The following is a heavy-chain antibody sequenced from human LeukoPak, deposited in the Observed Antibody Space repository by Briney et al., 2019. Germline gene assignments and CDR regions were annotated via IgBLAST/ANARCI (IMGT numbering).Heavy chain of an antibody. V-gene: IGHV3-49*04. Sequence: TGGSLTLSCTASGFTFGDYAMSWVRQAPGKGREGVGFIRSKAYGGTTEYAASVKGRFTISRDDSKSIAYLQMNSMKTEDTAVYYCTRARSYDSSGYYSGDYWGQGTLVTVSS. D-gene: IGHD3-22*01. CDR3: TRARSYDSSGYYSGDY. CDR2: IRSKAYGGTT. CDR1: GFTFGDYA. J-gene: IGHJ4*02.